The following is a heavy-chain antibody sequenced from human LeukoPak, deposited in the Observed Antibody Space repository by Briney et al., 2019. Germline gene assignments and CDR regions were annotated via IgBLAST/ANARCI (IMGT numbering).Heavy chain of an antibody. CDR2: ITWNGTGI. Sequence: GGSLRLSCAASGFTFDDYAMHWVRQAPGKGLEWVSSITWNGTGIGYADSVKGRFIISRDNAKNSLYLQMDSLRPEDTALYYCSKDRQLWSYYFDSWGQGTLVTVSS. CDR1: GFTFDDYA. CDR3: SKDRQLWSYYFDS. D-gene: IGHD5-18*01. J-gene: IGHJ4*02. V-gene: IGHV3-9*01.